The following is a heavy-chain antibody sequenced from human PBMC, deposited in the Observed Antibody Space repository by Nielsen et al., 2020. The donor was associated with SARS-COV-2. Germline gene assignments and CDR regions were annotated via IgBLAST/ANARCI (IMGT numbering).Heavy chain of an antibody. CDR2: ISYDGSNK. V-gene: IGHV3-30*18. J-gene: IGHJ6*02. D-gene: IGHD2-21*02. Sequence: GGSLRLSFAASGFTFSSYGMHWVRQAPGKVLEWVAVISYDGSNKYYADSVKGRFTISRDNSKNTLYLQMNSLRAEDTAVYYCAKLESAYCGGDCYRPLYYGMDVWGQGTTVTVSS. CDR1: GFTFSSYG. CDR3: AKLESAYCGGDCYRPLYYGMDV.